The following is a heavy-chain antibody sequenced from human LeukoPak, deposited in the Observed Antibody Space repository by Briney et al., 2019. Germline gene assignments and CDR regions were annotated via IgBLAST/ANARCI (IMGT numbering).Heavy chain of an antibody. J-gene: IGHJ4*02. CDR2: INHSGST. V-gene: IGHV4-34*01. CDR1: GGSFSGYY. Sequence: SETLSLTCAVYGGSFSGYYWSWIRQPPGKGLEWIGEINHSGSTNYNPSLKSRVTISVDTPKNQFSLKLSSVTAADTAVYYCARGRGYIAARLYFDYWGQGTLVTVSS. CDR3: ARGRGYIAARLYFDY. D-gene: IGHD6-6*01.